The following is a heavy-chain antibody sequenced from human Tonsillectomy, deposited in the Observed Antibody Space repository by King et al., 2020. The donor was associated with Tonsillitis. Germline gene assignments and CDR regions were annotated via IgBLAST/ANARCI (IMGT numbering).Heavy chain of an antibody. CDR1: GGSISSYY. V-gene: IGHV4-59*08. Sequence: LQLQESGPGLVKPSETLSLTCTVSGGSISSYYWSWIRQPPGKGLEWIGFIHYSGSTNYNPSLKSRVTTSVDTSKNQFSLKLSSVTAADSAVYYCARPLNPYWYFDLWGRGTLVTVSS. CDR2: IHYSGST. CDR3: ARPLNPYWYFDL. J-gene: IGHJ2*01.